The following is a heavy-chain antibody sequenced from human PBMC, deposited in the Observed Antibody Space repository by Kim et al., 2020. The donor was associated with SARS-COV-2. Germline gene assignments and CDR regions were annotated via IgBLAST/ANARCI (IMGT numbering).Heavy chain of an antibody. CDR3: AKGDVIVVVTAADY. J-gene: IGHJ4*02. Sequence: GGSLRLSCAASGFTFSSYAMSWVRQAPGKGLEWVSAISGSGGSTYYADSVKGRFTISRDNSKNTLYLQMNSLRAEDTAVYYCAKGDVIVVVTAADYWGQGTLVTVSS. D-gene: IGHD2-21*02. V-gene: IGHV3-23*01. CDR2: ISGSGGST. CDR1: GFTFSSYA.